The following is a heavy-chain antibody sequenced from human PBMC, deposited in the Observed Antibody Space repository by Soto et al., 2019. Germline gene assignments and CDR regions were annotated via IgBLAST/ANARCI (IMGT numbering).Heavy chain of an antibody. Sequence: GGSLRLSCAASGLTFSIYSMNWVRQAPGKGLEWVSYISSSSTTLYYADSVKGRFTISRDNAKNSLYLQMHSLRDEDTAVYYCARDAPPSGNSYGHPFDSWGQGTLVTVSS. D-gene: IGHD5-18*01. CDR3: ARDAPPSGNSYGHPFDS. CDR1: GLTFSIYS. CDR2: ISSSSTTL. J-gene: IGHJ4*02. V-gene: IGHV3-48*02.